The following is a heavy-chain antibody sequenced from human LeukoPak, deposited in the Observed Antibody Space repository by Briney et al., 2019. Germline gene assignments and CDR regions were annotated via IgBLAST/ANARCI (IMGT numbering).Heavy chain of an antibody. CDR3: ARLRDYVAGLDY. D-gene: IGHD4-17*01. V-gene: IGHV5-51*01. Sequence: GESLKISCKASGYRFTSYWIGWVRQMPGKGLEWMGTIQPADSDTIYSPSFLGQVTISADKSISTAYLQWSSLKASDTAIYYCARLRDYVAGLDYWGQGALVTVSS. J-gene: IGHJ4*02. CDR2: IQPADSDT. CDR1: GYRFTSYW.